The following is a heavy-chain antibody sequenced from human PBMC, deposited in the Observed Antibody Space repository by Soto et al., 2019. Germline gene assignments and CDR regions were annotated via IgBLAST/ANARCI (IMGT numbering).Heavy chain of an antibody. CDR1: GDSISRGNW. V-gene: IGHV4-4*02. D-gene: IGHD3-16*01. J-gene: IGHJ4*02. CDR3: ATDLLITPR. CDR2: IQHTGRS. Sequence: QVQLQESGPGLVKPSGTLSLTCAVSGDSISRGNWWSRVRQSPAKGLEWIGEIQHTGRSNSNPSLKSRVIISVDNSKNEFSLTLTSVTAAHTAVYYCATDLLITPRWGQGMLVTVSS.